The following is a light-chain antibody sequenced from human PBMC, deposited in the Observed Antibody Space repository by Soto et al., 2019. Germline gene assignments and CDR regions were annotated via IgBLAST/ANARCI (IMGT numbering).Light chain of an antibody. J-gene: IGKJ5*01. Sequence: DIQMTQSPSSLSASVGDRVTITCRASQSIANYLNWYQQKPGTAPKLLIFAASSLQSGVPSRFSGSGSGTEFTLTISSLQPDDFATYYCQQYNSYLITFGQGTRLEIK. V-gene: IGKV1-16*01. CDR2: AAS. CDR3: QQYNSYLIT. CDR1: QSIANY.